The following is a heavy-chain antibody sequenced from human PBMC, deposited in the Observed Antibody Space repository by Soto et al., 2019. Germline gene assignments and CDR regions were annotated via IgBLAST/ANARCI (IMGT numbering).Heavy chain of an antibody. CDR2: INPSGGST. D-gene: IGHD5-18*01. CDR3: ASRRGYSDGYDYHYGRDV. Sequence: QVHLVQSGAEVKKPGASVKVSCKASGYTFTSYYMHWVRQAPGQGLEWMGIINPSGGSTSYAQKFQGIVTTTWDTSTSTVYMELSSLRSEDTAVYYCASRRGYSDGYDYHYGRDVWGQGTTVTVSS. J-gene: IGHJ6*02. V-gene: IGHV1-46*01. CDR1: GYTFTSYY.